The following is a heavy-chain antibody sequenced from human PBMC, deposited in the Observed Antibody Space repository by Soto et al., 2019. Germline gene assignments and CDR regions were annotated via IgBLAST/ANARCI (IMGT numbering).Heavy chain of an antibody. Sequence: SETLSLTCTVSGGSISSSSYSWSWIRQPPGKGLEWIGYIYHSGSTYYNPSLKSRVTISVDRSKNQFSLKLSSVTAADTAVYYCARDSYGSIDYWGQGTLVTVSS. V-gene: IGHV4-30-2*01. CDR3: ARDSYGSIDY. D-gene: IGHD5-18*01. J-gene: IGHJ4*02. CDR1: GGSISSSSYS. CDR2: IYHSGST.